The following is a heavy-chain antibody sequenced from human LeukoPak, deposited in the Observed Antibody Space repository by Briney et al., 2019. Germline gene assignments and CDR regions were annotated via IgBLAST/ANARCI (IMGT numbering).Heavy chain of an antibody. D-gene: IGHD4-11*01. CDR1: GGSFSGYY. CDR3: ARDLTYSY. J-gene: IGHJ4*02. CDR2: INHSGST. V-gene: IGHV4-34*01. Sequence: SETLSLTCAVYGGSFSGYYWSWIRQPPGKGLEWIGEINHSGSTNYNPSLKSRVTISVDTSKNQFSLKLSSVTAADTAVYYCARDLTYSYWGQGTLVTVSS.